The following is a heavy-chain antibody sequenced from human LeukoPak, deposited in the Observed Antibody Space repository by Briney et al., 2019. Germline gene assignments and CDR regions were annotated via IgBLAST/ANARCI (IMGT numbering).Heavy chain of an antibody. CDR3: ASLVLLYSSSWMNWFDP. CDR2: IYRSGST. J-gene: IGHJ5*02. Sequence: SETLSLTCTVSGGSISSGGYYWSWIRQPPGKGLEWIGYIYRSGSTYYNPSLKSRVTISVDTSKNQFSLKLSSVTAADTAVYYCASLVLLYSSSWMNWFDPWGQGTLVTVSS. D-gene: IGHD6-13*01. CDR1: GGSISSGGYY. V-gene: IGHV4-30-2*01.